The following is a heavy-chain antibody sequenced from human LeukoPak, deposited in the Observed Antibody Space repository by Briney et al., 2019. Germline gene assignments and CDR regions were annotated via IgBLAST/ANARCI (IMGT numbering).Heavy chain of an antibody. CDR1: GGSISSGSYY. CDR3: GREYFGMAYNFDY. Sequence: SQTLSLTCTVSGGSISSGSYYWTWIRQPAGKGLEWIGRIYTSGTTNYNPSLKSRVTMSVDTSKNQFSLKLSSVTAADTAVYYCGREYFGMAYNFDYWGQGTLVTVSS. CDR2: IYTSGTT. J-gene: IGHJ4*02. V-gene: IGHV4-61*02. D-gene: IGHD3-9*01.